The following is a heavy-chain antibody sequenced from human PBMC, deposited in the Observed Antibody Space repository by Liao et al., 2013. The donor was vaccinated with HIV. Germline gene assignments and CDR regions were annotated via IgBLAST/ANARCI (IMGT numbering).Heavy chain of an antibody. D-gene: IGHD6-6*01. V-gene: IGHV4-4*07. J-gene: IGHJ4*02. CDR3: ARAREYGAARQYYFDY. CDR2: IYTSGST. CDR1: GGSISSYY. Sequence: QVQLQESGPGLVKPSETLSLTCTVSGGSISSYYWSWIRQPAGKGLEWIGRIYTSGSTNYNPSLKSRVTISVDTSKNQFSLKLSSVTAADTAVYYCARAREYGAARQYYFDYWGQGTLVTVS.